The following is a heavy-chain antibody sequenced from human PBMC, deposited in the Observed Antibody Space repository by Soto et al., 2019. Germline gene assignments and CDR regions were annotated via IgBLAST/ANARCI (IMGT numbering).Heavy chain of an antibody. V-gene: IGHV4-61*01. J-gene: IGHJ5*01. CDR1: GVSVSSVSYY. Sequence: PSETLSLTCTVSGVSVSSVSYYWNWIRQSPEKGLEWIGYIYYSGSTKYNPSLNSRVTMSVDTSKKQFSLKLISVTAADTAVYYCARSLKVLSGCFNPWGQGTLVTVSS. CDR2: IYYSGST. CDR3: ARSLKVLSGCFNP. D-gene: IGHD6-19*01.